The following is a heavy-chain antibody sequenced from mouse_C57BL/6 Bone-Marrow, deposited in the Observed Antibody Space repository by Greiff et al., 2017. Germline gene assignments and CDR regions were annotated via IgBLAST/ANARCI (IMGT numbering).Heavy chain of an antibody. CDR1: GYTFTNYW. D-gene: IGHD2-4*01. V-gene: IGHV1-63*01. CDR2: IYPGGGYT. Sequence: QVHVKQSGAELVRPGTSVKMSCKASGYTFTNYWIGWAKQRPGHGLEWIGDIYPGGGYTNYSEKFKGKATLTADKSSSTAYMQFSSLTSEDSAIYYCARDDYAWFAYWGQGTLVTVSA. J-gene: IGHJ3*01. CDR3: ARDDYAWFAY.